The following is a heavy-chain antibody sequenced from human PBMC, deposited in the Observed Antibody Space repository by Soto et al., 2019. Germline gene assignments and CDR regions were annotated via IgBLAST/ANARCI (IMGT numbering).Heavy chain of an antibody. D-gene: IGHD2-2*01. CDR3: ARGGLVVPAAMASYYYYYGMDV. Sequence: ASVKVSCKASGYTFTGYYMHWVRQAPGQGLEWMGWVNPNSGGTNYAQKFQGWVTMTRDTSISTAYMELSRLRSDDTAVYYCARGGLVVPAAMASYYYYYGMDVWGQGTTVTVSS. CDR1: GYTFTGYY. V-gene: IGHV1-2*04. J-gene: IGHJ6*02. CDR2: VNPNSGGT.